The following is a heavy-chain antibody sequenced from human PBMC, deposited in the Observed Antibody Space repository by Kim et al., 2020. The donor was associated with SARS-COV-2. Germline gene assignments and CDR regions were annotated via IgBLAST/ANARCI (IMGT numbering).Heavy chain of an antibody. D-gene: IGHD1-1*01. V-gene: IGHV1-69*13. Sequence: SVKVSCKASGGTFSSYAISWVRQAPGQGLEWMGGIIPIFGTANYAQKFQGRVTITADESTSTAYMELSSLRSEDTAVYYCARVGKTGTTALELNWFDPWGQGTLVTVSS. CDR2: IIPIFGTA. J-gene: IGHJ5*02. CDR1: GGTFSSYA. CDR3: ARVGKTGTTALELNWFDP.